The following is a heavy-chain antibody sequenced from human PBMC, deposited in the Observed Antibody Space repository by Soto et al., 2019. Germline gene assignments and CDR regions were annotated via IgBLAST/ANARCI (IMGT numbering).Heavy chain of an antibody. Sequence: GGSLRLSCAASGFAFGSHWMHWVRQAPGKGLVWVSRISQDGAIATQADSVKGRFTISRDNAKNTLFLQMNSLRADDTAVYYCLRDQRHWNEFADQWGQGTLVTVSS. V-gene: IGHV3-74*01. CDR1: GFAFGSHW. CDR2: ISQDGAIA. J-gene: IGHJ4*02. D-gene: IGHD1-1*01. CDR3: LRDQRHWNEFADQ.